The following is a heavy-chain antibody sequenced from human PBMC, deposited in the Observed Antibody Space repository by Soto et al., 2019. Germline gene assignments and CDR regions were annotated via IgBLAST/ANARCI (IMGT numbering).Heavy chain of an antibody. J-gene: IGHJ4*02. Sequence: QVQLVQSGAEVKKPGSSVKVSCTASGGSLRNSVISWVRQAPAQRLEWMGGVIPILGTANYAQKFQGRVTMTADEATSTAYMDLSSLSPDDTAVYYCERRGHPGHWGQGTLVIVSS. CDR1: GGSLRNSV. CDR2: VIPILGTA. CDR3: ERRGHPGH. V-gene: IGHV1-69*01.